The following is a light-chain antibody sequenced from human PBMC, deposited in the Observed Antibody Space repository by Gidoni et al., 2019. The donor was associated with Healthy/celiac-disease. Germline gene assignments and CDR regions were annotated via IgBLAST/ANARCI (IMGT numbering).Light chain of an antibody. CDR2: SAS. CDR3: QQSYSAPLT. J-gene: IGKJ4*01. V-gene: IGKV1-39*01. CDR1: QSISRY. Sequence: DFQMPQSPSSLSASVGDSVTITCRASQSISRYLNWFQQRPGKAPKLLIYSASKLQSGVPSRFSGSGSGTDFILTSSSLQREDSASYYCQQSYSAPLTFGGGTKVEI.